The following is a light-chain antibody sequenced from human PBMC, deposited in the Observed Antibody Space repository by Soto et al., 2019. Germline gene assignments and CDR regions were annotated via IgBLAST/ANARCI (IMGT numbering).Light chain of an antibody. J-gene: IGKJ2*01. V-gene: IGKV1-39*01. CDR1: QRINNY. CDR2: AAS. Sequence: DIQMTQSPSSLSASVGDRVTITCRASQRINNYLNWYQQTEGKAPSLLIYAASSVQSGVPSRFSGIGSGTEFTLTISSLQPEDFGTYYCQQSYSTPYTFGQGTKLEIK. CDR3: QQSYSTPYT.